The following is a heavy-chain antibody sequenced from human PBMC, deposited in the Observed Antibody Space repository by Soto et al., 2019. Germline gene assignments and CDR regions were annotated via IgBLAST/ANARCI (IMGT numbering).Heavy chain of an antibody. CDR3: ARERAAARQTGDHDVMAF. CDR1: GYTFTSYG. D-gene: IGHD6-13*01. CDR2: ISAYNGNT. V-gene: IGHV1-18*01. J-gene: IGHJ6*02. Sequence: ASVKVSCKASGYTFTSYGISWVRQAPGQGLEWMGWISAYNGNTNYAQKLQGRVTMTTDTSTSTAYMELRSLRSDDTAVYYCARERAAARQTGDHDVMAFWGQGTTDTVSS.